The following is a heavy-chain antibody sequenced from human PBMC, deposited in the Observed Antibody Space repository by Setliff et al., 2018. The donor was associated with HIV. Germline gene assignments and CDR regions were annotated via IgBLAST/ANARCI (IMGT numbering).Heavy chain of an antibody. CDR3: VREAALVRGVPDL. CDR1: GFTFSSYS. D-gene: IGHD3-10*01. V-gene: IGHV3-48*04. Sequence: GSLRLSCAASGFTFSSYSMNWVRQAPGKGLEWVSYISSSSSTIYYADSVKGRFTISRDNAKNSLFLQMNNLRVEDTAVYYCVREAALVRGVPDLWGQGTLVTVSS. CDR2: ISSSSSTI. J-gene: IGHJ5*02.